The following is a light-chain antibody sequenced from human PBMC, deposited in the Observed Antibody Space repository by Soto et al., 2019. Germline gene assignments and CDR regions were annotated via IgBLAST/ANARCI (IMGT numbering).Light chain of an antibody. CDR1: QSVLYSSNNKNY. J-gene: IGKJ1*01. Sequence: DIVMTQSPDSLAVSLGERATINCKSSQSVLYSSNNKNYLAWYQHKVGQPPKVLIYWASTRESGVPDRFSGSGSGTDFTLTISSLQAEDVAVYYCQQYYSTPQTFGQGTKVEIK. CDR2: WAS. V-gene: IGKV4-1*01. CDR3: QQYYSTPQT.